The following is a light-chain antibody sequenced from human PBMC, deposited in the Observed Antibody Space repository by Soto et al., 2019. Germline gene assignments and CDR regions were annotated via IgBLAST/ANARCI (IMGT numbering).Light chain of an antibody. CDR3: ASYTTISTYV. CDR1: SSDVGAYNY. Sequence: QSVLTQPASVSGPSGQSITIYSTGTSSDVGAYNYVSWYQHHPSKAPRLVIYDVTNRPSGISDRFSGSKSGNTASLTISGLLAEDEADYYCASYTTISTYVFGTGTKVTVL. V-gene: IGLV2-14*01. J-gene: IGLJ1*01. CDR2: DVT.